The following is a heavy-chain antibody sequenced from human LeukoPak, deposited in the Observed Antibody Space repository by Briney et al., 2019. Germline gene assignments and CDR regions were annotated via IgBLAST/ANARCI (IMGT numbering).Heavy chain of an antibody. CDR3: ARPLGPTVTTPEPY. CDR2: ISGSGGST. J-gene: IGHJ4*02. CDR1: GFTFSSYA. V-gene: IGHV3-23*01. D-gene: IGHD4-17*01. Sequence: PGGSLRLSCAASGFTFSSYAMSRVRQAPGKGLEWVSAISGSGGSTYYADSVKGRFTISRDNAKNSLYLQMNSLRAEDTAVYYCARPLGPTVTTPEPYWGQGTLVTVSS.